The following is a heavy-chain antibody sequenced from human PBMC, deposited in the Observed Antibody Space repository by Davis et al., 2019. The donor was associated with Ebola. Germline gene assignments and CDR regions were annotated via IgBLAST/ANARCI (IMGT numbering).Heavy chain of an antibody. V-gene: IGHV3-30*03. Sequence: PGGSLRLSCAASGFTFSSYGMHWVRQAPGKGLEWVAVISYDGSNKYYADSVKGRFTISRDNSKNTLYLQMNSLRAEDTAVYYCARDSYDILTGYKPTPKYYFDYWGQGTLVTISS. CDR2: ISYDGSNK. D-gene: IGHD3-9*01. J-gene: IGHJ4*02. CDR1: GFTFSSYG. CDR3: ARDSYDILTGYKPTPKYYFDY.